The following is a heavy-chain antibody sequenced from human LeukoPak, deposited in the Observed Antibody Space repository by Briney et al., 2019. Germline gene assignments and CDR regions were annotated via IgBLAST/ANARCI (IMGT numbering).Heavy chain of an antibody. J-gene: IGHJ4*02. CDR1: GFTFSNAW. V-gene: IGHV3-15*01. CDR2: IKSKTDGGTT. CDR3: TTGRTLEWFRDY. D-gene: IGHD3-3*01. Sequence: PGGSLRLCCAASGFTFSNAWMSWVRQAPGKGLEWVGHIKSKTDGGTTDYAAPVKGRFTISRDDSKNTLYLHMNSLKTEDTAVYYCTTGRTLEWFRDYWGQGTLVTVSS.